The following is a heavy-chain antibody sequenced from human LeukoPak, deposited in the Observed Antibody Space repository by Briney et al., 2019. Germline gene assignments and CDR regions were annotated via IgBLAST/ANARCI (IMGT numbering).Heavy chain of an antibody. CDR2: IDPNSGGT. D-gene: IGHD3-3*01. Sequence: GASVKVSCKASGYTFTGYYMHWVRQAPGQGLEWMGWIDPNSGGTNYAQKFQGRVTMTRDTSISTAYIELSRLRSDDTAVYYCAITYDFWSGPFDYWGQGTLVTVSS. CDR3: AITYDFWSGPFDY. J-gene: IGHJ4*02. V-gene: IGHV1-2*02. CDR1: GYTFTGYY.